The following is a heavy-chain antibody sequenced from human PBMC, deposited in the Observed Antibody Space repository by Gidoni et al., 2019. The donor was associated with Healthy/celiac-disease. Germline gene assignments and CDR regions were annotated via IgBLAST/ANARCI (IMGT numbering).Heavy chain of an antibody. J-gene: IGHJ4*02. CDR1: GLSLSTSGMC. V-gene: IGHV2-70*15. Sequence: QVTLRESGPALVKPTQTLTLTCTSSGLSLSTSGMCVSWIRQPPGKALEWLARIDWDDDKYYSTSLKTRLTISKDTSKNQVVLTMTNMDPVDTATYYCARIPPLRDGDYDVRWGQGTLVTVSS. CDR3: ARIPPLRDGDYDVR. D-gene: IGHD4-17*01. CDR2: IDWDDDK.